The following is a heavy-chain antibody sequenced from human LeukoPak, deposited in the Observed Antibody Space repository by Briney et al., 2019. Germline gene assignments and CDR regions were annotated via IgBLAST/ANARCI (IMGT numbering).Heavy chain of an antibody. CDR1: GFTFSNYA. J-gene: IGHJ6*04. V-gene: IGHV3-23*01. D-gene: IGHD1-26*01. CDR2: ISGSGGST. CDR3: AKELSGSRNV. Sequence: PGGSLRLSCAASGFTFSNYAMSWVRQAPGKGLEWVSGISGSGGSTYYADSVKGRFTISRDNSKNTLYLQMNGLRAEDTAIYYCAKELSGSRNVWGKGTTVTVSS.